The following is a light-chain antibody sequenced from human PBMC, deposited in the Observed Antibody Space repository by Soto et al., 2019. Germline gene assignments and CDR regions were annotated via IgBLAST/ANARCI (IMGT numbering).Light chain of an antibody. CDR3: QQYNDWPPELT. V-gene: IGKV3-15*01. J-gene: IGKJ4*01. Sequence: EIMMTQSPATLSVSPGERATLSCWASQSVSSNLAWYQQRPGQAPRLLIYAASTRAAGIPARFSGSGSGTDFTLTISGRQSEASAVDYCQQYNDWPPELTFGGGTEVEIK. CDR1: QSVSSN. CDR2: AAS.